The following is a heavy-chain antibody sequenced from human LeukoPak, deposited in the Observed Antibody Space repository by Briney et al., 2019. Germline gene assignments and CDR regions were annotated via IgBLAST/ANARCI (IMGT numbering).Heavy chain of an antibody. Sequence: PGGSLRLSCAASGFTFSSYWMSWVRQAPGKGLEWVANIKQDGSGKYYVDSVKGRFTISRDNAKNSLYLQMNSLGAEDTAVYYCARGQRSAPIVSSSWFYFDYWGQGTLVTVSS. CDR1: GFTFSSYW. V-gene: IGHV3-7*01. CDR3: ARGQRSAPIVSSSWFYFDY. D-gene: IGHD6-13*01. CDR2: IKQDGSGK. J-gene: IGHJ4*02.